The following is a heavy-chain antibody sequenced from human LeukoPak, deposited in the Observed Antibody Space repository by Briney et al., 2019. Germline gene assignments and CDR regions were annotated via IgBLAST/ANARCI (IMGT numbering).Heavy chain of an antibody. CDR3: ARSHYRTTTITVFDY. D-gene: IGHD5-12*01. CDR1: GGSISSYY. V-gene: IGHV4-59*08. CDR2: IYHSGST. Sequence: SETLSLTCTVSGGSISSYYWSWIRQPPGKGLEWIGYIYHSGSTNYNPSLKSRVTISVDVSKNQFSLKLSSVTDADTAVYYCARSHYRTTTITVFDYWGQGTLVTVSS. J-gene: IGHJ4*02.